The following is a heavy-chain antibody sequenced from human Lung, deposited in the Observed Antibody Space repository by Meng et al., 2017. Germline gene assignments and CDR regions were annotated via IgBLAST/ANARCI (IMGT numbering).Heavy chain of an antibody. Sequence: VPLPQVADGLLKPSEPLSIPCVHSSGSFRDYYWRWILQPPGKGLEWIGEINHSGSTNYNPSLESRATISVDTSQNNLSLKLSSVTAADSAVYYCARGPTTMAHDFDYWGQGTLVTVSS. CDR2: INHSGST. V-gene: IGHV4-34*01. CDR3: ARGPTTMAHDFDY. J-gene: IGHJ4*02. D-gene: IGHD4-11*01. CDR1: SGSFRDYY.